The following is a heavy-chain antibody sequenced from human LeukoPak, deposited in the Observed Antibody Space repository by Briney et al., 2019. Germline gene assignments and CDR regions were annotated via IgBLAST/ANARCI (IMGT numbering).Heavy chain of an antibody. CDR2: ISYDGSNK. J-gene: IGHJ4*02. CDR3: ARTRGYYDSSGYNY. Sequence: GRSLRLSCAASGFTFSSYAMHWVRQAPGKGLEWVAVISYDGSNKYYADSVKGRFTISRDNSKNTLYLQMNSLRAEDTAVYYCARTRGYYDSSGYNYWGQGTLVTVSS. CDR1: GFTFSSYA. D-gene: IGHD3-22*01. V-gene: IGHV3-30-3*01.